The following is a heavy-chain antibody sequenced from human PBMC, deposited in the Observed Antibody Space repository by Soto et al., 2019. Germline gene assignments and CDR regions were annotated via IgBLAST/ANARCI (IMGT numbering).Heavy chain of an antibody. CDR1: GGSISSGGYY. D-gene: IGHD3-3*01. CDR3: ARRGLYDFWSGYYTHYYYYMDV. Sequence: SETLSLTCTVSGGSISSGGYYWSWIRQHPGKGLEWIGYIYYSGSTYYNPSLKSRVTISVDKSKNQFSLKLSSVTAADTAVYYCARRGLYDFWSGYYTHYYYYMDVWGKGTTVTVSS. CDR2: IYYSGST. V-gene: IGHV4-31*03. J-gene: IGHJ6*03.